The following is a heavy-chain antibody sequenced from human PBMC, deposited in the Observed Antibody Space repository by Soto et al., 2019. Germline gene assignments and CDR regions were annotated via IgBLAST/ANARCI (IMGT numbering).Heavy chain of an antibody. Sequence: QVQLVESGGGLVRPGGSLRLSCAASGFTFSDYYMSWIRQVPGKGLEWVAYISGTSDSIPYADSVKGRFTISRDNARNSLYLQMNSLRDEDTVVYYCVRVAVVTAAGTSDYWGQGTLVTVSS. J-gene: IGHJ4*02. CDR3: VRVAVVTAAGTSDY. V-gene: IGHV3-11*06. D-gene: IGHD6-13*01. CDR2: ISGTSDSI. CDR1: GFTFSDYY.